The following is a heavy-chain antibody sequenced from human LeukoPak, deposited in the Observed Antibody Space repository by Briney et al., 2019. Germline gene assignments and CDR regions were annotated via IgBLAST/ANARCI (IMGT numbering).Heavy chain of an antibody. CDR3: ARLEMATDADY. CDR1: GYIFSGFC. CDR2: IYPGDSDT. Sequence: GEPLKISCKASGYIFSGFCIGWVRQMPGKGLEWMGIIYPGDSDTRYSPSFQGQVTISADKSISTAYLQWSSLKASDTAMYYCARLEMATDADYWGQGTLVTVSS. V-gene: IGHV5-51*01. D-gene: IGHD5-24*01. J-gene: IGHJ4*02.